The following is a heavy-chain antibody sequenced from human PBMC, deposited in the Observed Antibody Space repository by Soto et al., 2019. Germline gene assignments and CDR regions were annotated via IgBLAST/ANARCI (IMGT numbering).Heavy chain of an antibody. CDR3: ARVGGYCGGACYLYYFDY. CDR1: GGTFSSYT. Sequence: QVQLVQSGAEVKKPGSSVKVSCKASGGTFSSYTISWVRQAPGQGLEWMGKIIPILGIANYAQKFQGRVTITAEKSTSTAYMELSSLRSEDTAVYYCARVGGYCGGACYLYYFDYWGQGTLVTVSS. D-gene: IGHD2-21*02. CDR2: IIPILGIA. J-gene: IGHJ4*02. V-gene: IGHV1-69*02.